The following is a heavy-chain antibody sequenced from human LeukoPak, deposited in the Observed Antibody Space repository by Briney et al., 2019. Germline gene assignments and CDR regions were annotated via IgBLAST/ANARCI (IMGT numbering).Heavy chain of an antibody. Sequence: PSETLSLTCTVSGGSISSGDYYWSWIRQHPGKGLEWIGYIYYSGNTYYNPSLKSRVIISVDTSKNQFSLKLSSVTAAGTAVYYCARGDYGDQGAFDIWGQGTMVTVSS. V-gene: IGHV4-31*03. CDR3: ARGDYGDQGAFDI. CDR2: IYYSGNT. CDR1: GGSISSGDYY. D-gene: IGHD4-17*01. J-gene: IGHJ3*02.